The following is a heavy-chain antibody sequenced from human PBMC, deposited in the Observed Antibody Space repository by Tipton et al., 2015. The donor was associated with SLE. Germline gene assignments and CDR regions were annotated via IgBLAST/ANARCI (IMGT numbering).Heavy chain of an antibody. D-gene: IGHD2-15*01. Sequence: LRLSCTVSGGSISSYYWSWIRQPPGKGLEWIGYIYYSGSTNYNPSLKSRVTISVDTSKNQFSLKLSSVTAADTAVYYCARVGCSGGSCYPEDYWGQGTLVTVSS. CDR3: ARVGCSGGSCYPEDY. J-gene: IGHJ4*02. V-gene: IGHV4-59*12. CDR1: GGSISSYY. CDR2: IYYSGST.